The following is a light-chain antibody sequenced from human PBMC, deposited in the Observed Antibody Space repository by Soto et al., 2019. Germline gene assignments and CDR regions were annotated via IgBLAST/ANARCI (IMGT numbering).Light chain of an antibody. CDR2: GAS. V-gene: IGKV3-15*01. J-gene: IGKJ2*01. CDR1: QSVSSD. CDR3: QHYHSWPPYT. Sequence: EIVMTQSPATLSVSPGERATHSCRASQSVSSDLAWYQQKPGQAPRLLIYGASTRATGIPARFSGSGSGTEFTLTISSLQSADFAVYYCQHYHSWPPYTFGQGTKVEIK.